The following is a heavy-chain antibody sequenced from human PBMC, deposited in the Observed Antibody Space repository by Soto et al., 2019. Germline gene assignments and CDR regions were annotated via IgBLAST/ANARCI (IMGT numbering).Heavy chain of an antibody. D-gene: IGHD3-22*01. CDR2: IIPIFGTA. Sequence: ASVKVSCKASGGTFSSYAISWVRQAPGQGLEWMGGIIPIFGTANYAQKFQGRVTITADESTSTAYMELSSLRSEDTAVYYCAVGGLYSGYSHYYYYGMDVWGQGTTVTVSS. J-gene: IGHJ6*02. CDR3: AVGGLYSGYSHYYYYGMDV. V-gene: IGHV1-69*13. CDR1: GGTFSSYA.